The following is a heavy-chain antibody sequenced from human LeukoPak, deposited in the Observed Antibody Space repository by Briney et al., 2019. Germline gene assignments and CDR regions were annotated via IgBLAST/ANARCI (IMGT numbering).Heavy chain of an antibody. CDR1: GFTFSRCS. D-gene: IGHD5-18*01. V-gene: IGHV3-21*01. J-gene: IGHJ3*02. CDR2: ISSSSSYI. CDR3: ARDRNTAMAFNAFDI. Sequence: GGSLTLSCAASGFTFSRCSMNWVRQPPAKGLEWVSSISSSSSYIYYADSVKGRFTISRDNAKNSLYLQMNSLRAEDTAVYYCARDRNTAMAFNAFDIWGQGTMVTVSS.